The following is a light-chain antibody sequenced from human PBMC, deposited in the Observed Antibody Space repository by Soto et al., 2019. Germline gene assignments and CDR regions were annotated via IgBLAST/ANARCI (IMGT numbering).Light chain of an antibody. CDR3: QQSYSWPLT. CDR1: QSINIY. Sequence: EIVLTQSPAALSLSPGGRATLSCRVSQSINIYLAWYQQKLGQAPRLLIYDASIRATGIPARFSGSGSGTDFTLTISSLEPEDFGVSYCQQSYSWPLTFGGGTKVEIK. CDR2: DAS. J-gene: IGKJ4*01. V-gene: IGKV3-11*01.